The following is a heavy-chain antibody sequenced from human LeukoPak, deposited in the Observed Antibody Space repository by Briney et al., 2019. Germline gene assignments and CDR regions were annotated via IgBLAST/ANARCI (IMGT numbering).Heavy chain of an antibody. J-gene: IGHJ4*02. V-gene: IGHV3-66*01. CDR1: GFTVSSNY. CDR3: ASPFLPNGYHRV. Sequence: PGGSLRLSCAASGFTVSSNYMSWVRLAPGKGLEWVSVIYSGGSTYYADSVKGRFTISRDNSKNTLYLQMNSLRAEDTAVYYCASPFLPNGYHRVWGQGTLVTVSS. D-gene: IGHD5-24*01. CDR2: IYSGGST.